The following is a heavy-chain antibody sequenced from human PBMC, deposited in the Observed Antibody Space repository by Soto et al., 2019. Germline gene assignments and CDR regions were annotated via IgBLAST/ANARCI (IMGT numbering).Heavy chain of an antibody. Sequence: PGGSLRLSCPASGFTFSSYAMHWVRQAPGKGLEYVSAISSNGGSTYYADSVKGRFTISRDNSKNTLYLQMSSLRAEDTAVYYCVKPFPPAVAVIFQHWGQGTLVTVSS. CDR2: ISSNGGST. CDR1: GFTFSSYA. V-gene: IGHV3-64D*06. J-gene: IGHJ1*01. CDR3: VKPFPPAVAVIFQH. D-gene: IGHD6-19*01.